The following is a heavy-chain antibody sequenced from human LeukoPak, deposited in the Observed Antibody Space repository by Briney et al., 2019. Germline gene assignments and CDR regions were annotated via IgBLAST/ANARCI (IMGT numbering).Heavy chain of an antibody. CDR2: IIPIFGTA. V-gene: IGHV1-69*05. CDR3: ARVRLGYYYMDV. Sequence: SVKVSCKASGGTFSSYAISWVRQAPGQGLEWRGGIIPIFGTANYAQKFQGRVTITTDESTSTAYMELSSLRSEDTAVYYCARVRLGYYYMDVWGKGTTVTVSS. CDR1: GGTFSSYA. D-gene: IGHD6-19*01. J-gene: IGHJ6*03.